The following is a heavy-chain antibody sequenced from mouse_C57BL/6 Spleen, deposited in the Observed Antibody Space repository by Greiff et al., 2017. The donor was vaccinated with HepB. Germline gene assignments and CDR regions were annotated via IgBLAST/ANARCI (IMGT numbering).Heavy chain of an antibody. V-gene: IGHV7-3*01. CDR1: GFTFTDYY. Sequence: DVMLVESGGGLVQPGGSLSLSCAASGFTFTDYYMSWVRQPPGKALEWLGFIRNKANGYTTEYSASVKGRFTISRDNSQSILYLQMNALRAEDSATYYCARYPYYYGSSYDWYFDVWGTGTTVTVSS. CDR3: ARYPYYYGSSYDWYFDV. J-gene: IGHJ1*03. D-gene: IGHD1-1*01. CDR2: IRNKANGYTT.